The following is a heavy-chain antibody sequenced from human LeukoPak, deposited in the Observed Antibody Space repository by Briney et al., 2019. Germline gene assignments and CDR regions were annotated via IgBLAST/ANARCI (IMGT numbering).Heavy chain of an antibody. CDR1: GFTFSSYA. V-gene: IGHV3-23*01. Sequence: GGSLRLSCAASGFTFSSYAMSWVRQAPGKGLEWVSGISGSGGSTYYADSVKGRFTISRDNSKNTLYLQMNSLRAEDTVVYYCAKDPTMIVVVIPDYWGQGTLVTVSS. D-gene: IGHD3-22*01. CDR2: ISGSGGST. J-gene: IGHJ4*02. CDR3: AKDPTMIVVVIPDY.